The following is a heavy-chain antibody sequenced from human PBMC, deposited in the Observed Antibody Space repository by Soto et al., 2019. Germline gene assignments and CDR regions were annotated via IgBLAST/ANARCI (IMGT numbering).Heavy chain of an antibody. CDR1: GFTFTSSA. Sequence: SVKVSCKASGFTFTSSAVQWVRQARGQRLEWIGWIVVGSGNTNYAQKLQGRVTMTTDTSTSTAYMELRSLRSDDTAVYYCARVDYDSSGYYYVYWGQGTLVTVSS. D-gene: IGHD3-22*01. CDR2: IVVGSGNT. V-gene: IGHV1-58*01. CDR3: ARVDYDSSGYYYVY. J-gene: IGHJ4*02.